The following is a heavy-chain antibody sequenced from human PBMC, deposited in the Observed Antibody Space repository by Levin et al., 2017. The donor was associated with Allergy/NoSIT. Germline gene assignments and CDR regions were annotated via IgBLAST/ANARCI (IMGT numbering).Heavy chain of an antibody. V-gene: IGHV4-34*01. CDR2: INHSGST. J-gene: IGHJ1*01. CDR3: ADARHDKRPFQH. Sequence: KSSETLSLTCAVYGGSFSGYYWSWIRQPPGKGLEWIGEINHSGSTNYNPSLKSRVTISVDTSKNQFSLELSSVTAADTAVYYCADARHDKRPFQHWGQGTLVTVSS. CDR1: GGSFSGYY. D-gene: IGHD3-22*01.